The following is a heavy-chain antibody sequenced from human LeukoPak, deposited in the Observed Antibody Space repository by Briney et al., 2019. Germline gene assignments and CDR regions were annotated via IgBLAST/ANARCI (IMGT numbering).Heavy chain of an antibody. D-gene: IGHD1-26*01. CDR1: GGSISSYY. J-gene: IGHJ4*02. V-gene: IGHV4-59*08. CDR2: IYYSGST. Sequence: SETLSLTCTVSGGSISSYYWSWIRQPPGKGLEWIGYIYYSGSTNYNPSLKSRVTISVDTSKNQFSLKLSSVTAADTAVYYCARHFKGGSYGSDYWGQGTLVTVSS. CDR3: ARHFKGGSYGSDY.